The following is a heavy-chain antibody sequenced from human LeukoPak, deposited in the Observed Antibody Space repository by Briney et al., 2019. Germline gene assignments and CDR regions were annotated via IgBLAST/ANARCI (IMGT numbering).Heavy chain of an antibody. J-gene: IGHJ6*04. CDR3: AREGQYCSGGSCYSMGYYGMDV. CDR1: GGSISSGDYY. V-gene: IGHV4-30-4*01. D-gene: IGHD2-15*01. Sequence: SETLSLTCTVSGGSISSGDYYWSWIRQPPGEGLEWIGYIYYSGSTYYNPSLKSRVTISEDTSKNQFSLKLSSVTAADTAVYYCAREGQYCSGGSCYSMGYYGMDVWGKGTTVTVSS. CDR2: IYYSGST.